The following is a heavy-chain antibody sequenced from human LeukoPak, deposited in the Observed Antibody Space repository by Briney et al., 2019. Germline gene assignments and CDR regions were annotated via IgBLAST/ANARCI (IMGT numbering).Heavy chain of an antibody. V-gene: IGHV3-7*03. D-gene: IGHD2-2*01. J-gene: IGHJ4*02. CDR2: IKPDGRDK. Sequence: GGSLRLSFAASGFTLSNYWMTGGRQAPGKGLKWGATIKPDGRDKYYVDSLKGRFTISGTNSRNTLCLQMNSLRAEDTAVYYCAHGSMYQLDYWGQGTLVTVSS. CDR1: GFTLSNYW. CDR3: AHGSMYQLDY.